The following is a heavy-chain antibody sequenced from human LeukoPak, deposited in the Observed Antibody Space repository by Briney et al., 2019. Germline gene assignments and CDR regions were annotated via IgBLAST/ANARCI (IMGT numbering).Heavy chain of an antibody. V-gene: IGHV4-31*03. Sequence: SETLSLTCTVSGGSISSGGYYWSWIRQHPGKGLEWIGYIYYSGSTYYNPSLKSRVTISVDTSKNQFSLKLSSVTAADTAVYYCARSRVIGVSPYYCDYWGQGTLVTVSS. CDR3: ARSRVIGVSPYYCDY. CDR2: IYYSGST. D-gene: IGHD3-10*01. J-gene: IGHJ4*02. CDR1: GGSISSGGYY.